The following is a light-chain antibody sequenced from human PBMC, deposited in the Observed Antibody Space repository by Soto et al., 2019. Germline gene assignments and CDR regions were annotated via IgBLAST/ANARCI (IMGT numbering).Light chain of an antibody. Sequence: EVVMTQSPATLSVSPGERATLSCRASQRLSNNLAWYQQKPGQAPRLLIFGASTRDTGVPARFSGSGSGTEFILTISSLQPEDSATYYCQYFNNWPPEVTFGGGTKVEIK. CDR3: QYFNNWPPEVT. J-gene: IGKJ4*01. CDR1: QRLSNN. CDR2: GAS. V-gene: IGKV3-15*01.